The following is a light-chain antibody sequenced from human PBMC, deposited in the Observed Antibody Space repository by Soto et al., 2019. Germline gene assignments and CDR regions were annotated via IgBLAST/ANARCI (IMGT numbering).Light chain of an antibody. V-gene: IGLV1-44*01. CDR2: SNN. Sequence: QSVLTQPPSASGTPGQRVTISCSGSSSNIESKTVNWYQHLPGTAPQLLIYSNNQRPSGVPHRLSGSTSDTSASLAISGLQSEEDADYYCATWDDSRNCPVFGGGTKVTVL. CDR3: ATWDDSRNCPV. CDR1: SSNIESKT. J-gene: IGLJ3*02.